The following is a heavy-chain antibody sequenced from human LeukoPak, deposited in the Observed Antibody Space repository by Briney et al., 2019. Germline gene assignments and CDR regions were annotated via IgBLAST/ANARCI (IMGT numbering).Heavy chain of an antibody. CDR2: IYYSGST. J-gene: IGHJ4*02. CDR3: ARHRGIAAAAGTYYFDY. V-gene: IGHV4-39*01. CDR1: GSSISSSSYY. D-gene: IGHD6-13*01. Sequence: SETLSLTCTVSGSSISSSSYYWGWIRQPPGKGLEWIGSIYYSGSTYYNPSLKSRVTISVDTSKNQFSLKLSSVTAADTAVYYCARHRGIAAAAGTYYFDYWGQGTLVSVSS.